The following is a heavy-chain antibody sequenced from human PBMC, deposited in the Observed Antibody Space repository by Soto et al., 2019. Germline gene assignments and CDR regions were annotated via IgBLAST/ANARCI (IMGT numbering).Heavy chain of an antibody. CDR1: GGTFSSYA. Sequence: QVQLVQSGAEVKKPGSSVKVSCKASGGTFSSYAISWVRQAPGQELEWMGGIIPNFGTANYAQKFQGRVTITADESTSTANMELSSLRSEDTAVYYCARLTGGYDFPAYFDYWGQVTLVTVSS. V-gene: IGHV1-69*01. J-gene: IGHJ4*02. CDR2: IIPNFGTA. D-gene: IGHD5-12*01. CDR3: ARLTGGYDFPAYFDY.